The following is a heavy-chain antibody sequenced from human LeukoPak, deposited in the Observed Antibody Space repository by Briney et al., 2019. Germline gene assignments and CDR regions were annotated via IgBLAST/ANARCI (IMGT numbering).Heavy chain of an antibody. Sequence: PGGSLRLSCAASGFTFSSYWMNWVRQAPGKGLEWVANIKQDGSEKHYVGSLEGRFTISRDNAKNSLYLQMNSLRAEDTAVYYCARDKLVSSGWGEDWYFDLWGRGTLVTVSS. D-gene: IGHD6-19*01. CDR2: IKQDGSEK. J-gene: IGHJ2*01. CDR3: ARDKLVSSGWGEDWYFDL. V-gene: IGHV3-7*01. CDR1: GFTFSSYW.